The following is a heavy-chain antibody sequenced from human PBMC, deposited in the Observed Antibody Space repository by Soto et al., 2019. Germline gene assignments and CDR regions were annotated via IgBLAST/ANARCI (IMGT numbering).Heavy chain of an antibody. Sequence: SCKASGYTFTGDYMNWVRQAPGEGLEWVSSISSSSSYIYYADSVKGRFTISRDNAKNSLYLQMNSLRAEDTAVYYCARVRAARQNYYYYGMDVWGQGTTVTVSS. CDR3: ARVRAARQNYYYYGMDV. D-gene: IGHD6-6*01. CDR2: ISSSSSYI. V-gene: IGHV3-21*01. J-gene: IGHJ6*02. CDR1: GYTFTGDY.